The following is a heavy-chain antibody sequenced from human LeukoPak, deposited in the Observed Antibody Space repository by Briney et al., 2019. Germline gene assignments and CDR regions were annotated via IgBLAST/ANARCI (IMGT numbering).Heavy chain of an antibody. J-gene: IGHJ4*02. Sequence: PGGSLRLSCAASGFTFNKYWMTWVRQAPGKGLEGVATIKTDGSQKYYVDSVKGRFSISRDNANNSLYLQMNSLRADDAATYYCVRGLLEWLRLETYYFDYWGQGTLVTVSS. CDR1: GFTFNKYW. CDR2: IKTDGSQK. CDR3: VRGLLEWLRLETYYFDY. D-gene: IGHD3-3*01. V-gene: IGHV3-7*01.